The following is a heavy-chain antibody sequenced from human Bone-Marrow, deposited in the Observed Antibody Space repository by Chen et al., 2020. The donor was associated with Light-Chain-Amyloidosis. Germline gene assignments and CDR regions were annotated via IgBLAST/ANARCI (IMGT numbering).Heavy chain of an antibody. CDR1: GYTFPNYW. D-gene: IGHD5-12*01. Sequence: EVKKPGESLKISCKGSGYTFPNYWIGWVRQMPGKGLEWMGVIYPDDSDARYSPSFEGQVTISADKSITTAYLQWRSLKASDTAMYYFARRRDGYNFDYWGQGTLVTVSS. CDR2: IYPDDSDA. V-gene: IGHV5-51*01. J-gene: IGHJ4*02. CDR3: ARRRDGYNFDY.